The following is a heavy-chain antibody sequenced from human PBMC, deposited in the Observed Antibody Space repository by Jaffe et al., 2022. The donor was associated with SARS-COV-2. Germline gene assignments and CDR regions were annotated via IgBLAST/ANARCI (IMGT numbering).Heavy chain of an antibody. CDR2: IYYSGST. CDR3: ARDRAARERTGGIDY. CDR1: GGSISSGDYY. J-gene: IGHJ4*02. D-gene: IGHD6-6*01. Sequence: QVQLQESGPGLVKPSQTLSLTCTVSGGSISSGDYYWSWIRQPPGKGLEWIGYIYYSGSTYYNPSLKSRVTISVDTSKNQFSLKLSSVTAADTAVYYCARDRAARERTGGIDYWGQGTLVTVSS. V-gene: IGHV4-30-4*01.